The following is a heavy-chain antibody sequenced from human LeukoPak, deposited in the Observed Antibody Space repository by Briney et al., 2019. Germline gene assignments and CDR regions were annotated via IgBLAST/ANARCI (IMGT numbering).Heavy chain of an antibody. CDR1: GGTFSSYA. CDR2: IIPIFGTA. D-gene: IGHD4-23*01. Sequence: SVKVSCKASGGTFSSYAISWVRQAPGQGLEWMGGIIPIFGTANYAQKFQGRVTITTDESTSTAYMELSSLRSEDTAVYYCARDLSLGGNPSEWGQGTLVTVSS. V-gene: IGHV1-69*05. J-gene: IGHJ4*02. CDR3: ARDLSLGGNPSE.